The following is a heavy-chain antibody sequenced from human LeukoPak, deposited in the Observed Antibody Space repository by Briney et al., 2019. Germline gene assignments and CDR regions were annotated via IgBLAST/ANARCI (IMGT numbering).Heavy chain of an antibody. J-gene: IGHJ4*02. V-gene: IGHV4-59*01. CDR1: GGSISSYY. CDR3: ARVGGSAGLTSPKNPSYYFDY. Sequence: SETLSLTCTVSGGSISSYYWSWIRQPAGKGLEWIGYIYYSGSTNYNPSLKSRVTISVDTSKNQLSLKLSSVTAADTAVYYCARVGGSAGLTSPKNPSYYFDYWGQGTLVTVSS. CDR2: IYYSGST. D-gene: IGHD1-14*01.